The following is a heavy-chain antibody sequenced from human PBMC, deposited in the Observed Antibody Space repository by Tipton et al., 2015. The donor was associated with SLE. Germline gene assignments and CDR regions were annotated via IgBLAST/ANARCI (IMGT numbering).Heavy chain of an antibody. V-gene: IGHV4-59*01. J-gene: IGHJ5*02. Sequence: TLSLTCTVSGGSISSDYWRWIRQPPGKRLEWIGFIHNSGSTKYNPSLRSRVTMSMGTSKNQFSLELRSVTAADTAVYYCARDLGVVMEGWFDPWGQGTLVTVSS. CDR1: GGSISSDY. CDR3: ARDLGVVMEGWFDP. D-gene: IGHD3-3*01. CDR2: IHNSGST.